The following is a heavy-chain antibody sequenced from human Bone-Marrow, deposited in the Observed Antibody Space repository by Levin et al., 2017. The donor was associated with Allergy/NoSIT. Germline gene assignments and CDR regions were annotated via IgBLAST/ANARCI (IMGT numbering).Heavy chain of an antibody. J-gene: IGHJ4*02. Sequence: SETLSLTCAVYGGSFSDYYWSWIRQPPGKGLEWIGEINHSGSTNYNPSLKSRVTISLDTSKNQFSLKLSSVTAADTAVYYCARGGGSEAFDYWGQGTLVTVSS. CDR1: GGSFSDYY. CDR3: ARGGGSEAFDY. D-gene: IGHD3-10*01. CDR2: INHSGST. V-gene: IGHV4-34*01.